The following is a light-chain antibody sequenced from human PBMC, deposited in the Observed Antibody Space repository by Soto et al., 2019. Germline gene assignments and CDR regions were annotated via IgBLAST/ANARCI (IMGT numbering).Light chain of an antibody. CDR3: HQYHNYPRT. V-gene: IGKV1-5*01. J-gene: IGKJ1*01. CDR2: DAS. CDR1: QNVNTW. Sequence: DIQMTQSPSTLSASVGDRVTITCRASQNVNTWLAWYQQKPGKAPKLLIYDASSLQSGVPSRFSGSGSGTDFTLTISSLQPDDFATYYCHQYHNYPRTFGQGTKVEIK.